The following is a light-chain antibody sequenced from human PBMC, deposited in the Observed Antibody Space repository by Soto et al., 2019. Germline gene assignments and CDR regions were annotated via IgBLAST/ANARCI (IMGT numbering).Light chain of an antibody. J-gene: IGKJ1*01. CDR2: GAS. CDR1: QSVGSN. CDR3: QQYGGSPT. Sequence: EIVLTQSPGTLSLSPGERATLSFRASQSVGSNLAWYQQKPGQAPRLLISGASSRATGIPDRFSGSGSGTDFTLTISRLDPEDFAVYSCQQYGGSPTFGQGTKVDIK. V-gene: IGKV3-20*01.